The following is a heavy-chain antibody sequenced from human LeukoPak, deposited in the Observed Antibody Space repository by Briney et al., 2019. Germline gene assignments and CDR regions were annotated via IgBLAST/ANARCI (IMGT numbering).Heavy chain of an antibody. CDR2: INHSGST. CDR1: GGSFSGYY. Sequence: PSETLSLTCAVYGGSFSGYYWSWIRQPPGKGLEWIGEINHSGSTNYNPSLKSRVTISVDTSKNQFSLKLSSVTAEDTAVYYCARDYVGRIQLWSGAFDIWGQGTMVTVSS. V-gene: IGHV4-34*01. CDR3: ARDYVGRIQLWSGAFDI. J-gene: IGHJ3*02. D-gene: IGHD5-18*01.